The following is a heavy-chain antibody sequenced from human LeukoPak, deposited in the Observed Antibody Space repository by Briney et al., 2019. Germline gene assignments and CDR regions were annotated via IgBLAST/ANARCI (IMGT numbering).Heavy chain of an antibody. D-gene: IGHD6-6*01. Sequence: GESLKISCKASGYSFTSYWIGWVRQMPGKGLEWMGIIYPGNSRTKYRPSFQGQVTISADKSINTAYLQWSSLKASDTAMYYCARKAYSSSTFDYWGQGTLVTVSS. V-gene: IGHV5-51*01. CDR1: GYSFTSYW. J-gene: IGHJ4*02. CDR3: ARKAYSSSTFDY. CDR2: IYPGNSRT.